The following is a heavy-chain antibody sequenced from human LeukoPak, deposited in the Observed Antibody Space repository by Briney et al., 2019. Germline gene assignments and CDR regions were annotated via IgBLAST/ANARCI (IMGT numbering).Heavy chain of an antibody. V-gene: IGHV4-34*01. Sequence: SETLSLTCAVYGGSFSGYYWSWIRQPPGKGLEWIGEINHSGSPNYNPSLKSRVTISVDTSKNQFSLKLSSVTAADTAVYYCARGYVGRNRVWYGIWGQGTLVTVSS. D-gene: IGHD6-13*01. CDR3: ARGYVGRNRVWYGI. J-gene: IGHJ4*02. CDR2: INHSGSP. CDR1: GGSFSGYY.